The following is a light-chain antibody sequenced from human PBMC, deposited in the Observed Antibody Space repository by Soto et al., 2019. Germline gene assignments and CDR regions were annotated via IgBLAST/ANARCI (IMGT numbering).Light chain of an antibody. J-gene: IGKJ3*01. CDR3: QQFYSSPFT. V-gene: IGKV4-1*01. CDR2: WAS. CDR1: QSVLYSSNNNNY. Sequence: DIVMTQSPDSLAVSLGERATINCKSSQSVLYSSNNNNYLAWYQQKPGQPPKLLIYWASTRESGVPDRFSGSGSGTDFTLTISSLQAEDVAGYYCQQFYSSPFTFGPGTKVDIK.